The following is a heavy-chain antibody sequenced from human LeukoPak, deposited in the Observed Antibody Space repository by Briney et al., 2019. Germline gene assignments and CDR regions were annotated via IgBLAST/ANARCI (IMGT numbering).Heavy chain of an antibody. J-gene: IGHJ6*02. D-gene: IGHD3-22*01. CDR1: GFTFSSYW. CDR3: ARATYYYDSSGYMDV. Sequence: GGSLRLSCAASGFTFSSYWMSWVRQAPGKGLEWVANIRQDGSEKYYVDSVKGRFTISRDNAKNSLYLQMNSLRAEDTAVYYCARATYYYDSSGYMDVWGQGTTVTVSS. V-gene: IGHV3-7*03. CDR2: IRQDGSEK.